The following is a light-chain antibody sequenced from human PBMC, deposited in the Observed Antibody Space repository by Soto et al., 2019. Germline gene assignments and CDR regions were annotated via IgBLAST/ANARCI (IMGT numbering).Light chain of an antibody. CDR2: NTH. CDR1: SSNIGSKT. V-gene: IGLV1-44*01. CDR3: AAWDDSLNACV. J-gene: IGLJ1*01. Sequence: QSVLTQAPSASGTPGQRVAISCSGSSSNIGSKTVNWYQQLPGMAPKLLISNTHQRPSGVPDRFSGSKSGTSASLAISGLQSEDEADYYCAAWDDSLNACVFGTGTKLTVL.